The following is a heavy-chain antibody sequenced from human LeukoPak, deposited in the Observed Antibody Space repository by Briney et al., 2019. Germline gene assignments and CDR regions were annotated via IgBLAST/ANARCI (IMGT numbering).Heavy chain of an antibody. D-gene: IGHD5-24*01. CDR3: ARTITQMAPYVY. CDR2: ISYTGST. CDR1: GGSMSSHY. J-gene: IGHJ4*02. Sequence: SETLSLTCTVSGGSMSSHYWSWIRQPLGKGLEWIGYISYTGSTNYNPSLKSRVTISVDTSKNLFSLKLTSVTAADTAVYYCARTITQMAPYVYWGQGTLVTVSS. V-gene: IGHV4-59*11.